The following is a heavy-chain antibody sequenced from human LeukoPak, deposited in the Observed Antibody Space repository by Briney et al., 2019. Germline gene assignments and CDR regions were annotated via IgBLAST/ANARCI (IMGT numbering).Heavy chain of an antibody. CDR1: GYTFTGYY. CDR2: INPNSGGT. CDR3: ARYDFWSGLDY. J-gene: IGHJ4*02. Sequence: ASVKVSCKASGYTFTGYYMHWVRQAPGQGLEWRGWINPNSGGTNYAQKFQGRVTMTRDTSISTAYMELSRLRPDDTAVYYCARYDFWSGLDYWGQGTLVTVSS. V-gene: IGHV1-2*02. D-gene: IGHD3-3*01.